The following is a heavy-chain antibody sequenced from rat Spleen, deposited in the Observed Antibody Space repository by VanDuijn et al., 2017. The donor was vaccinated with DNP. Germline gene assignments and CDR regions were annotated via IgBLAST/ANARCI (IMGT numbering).Heavy chain of an antibody. CDR2: ITSDGGST. CDR3: ARHRYPLYYFDY. Sequence: EVQLVESGGGLVQPGRSLKLSCAASGFTFSNYDMAWVRQTPKKGLEWVATITSDGGSTYYRDSVKGRFTISRDNARSTLYLQMNSLRSEDTATYYCARHRYPLYYFDYWGQGVMVTVSS. D-gene: IGHD1-4*01. J-gene: IGHJ2*01. V-gene: IGHV5-7*01. CDR1: GFTFSNYD.